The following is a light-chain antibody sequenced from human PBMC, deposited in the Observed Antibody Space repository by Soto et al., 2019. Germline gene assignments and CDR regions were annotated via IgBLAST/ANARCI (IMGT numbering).Light chain of an antibody. J-gene: IGKJ4*01. Sequence: DIQMTQSPSSVSAYVGDRVTITCRASQGISSWVGWYQQKPGRAPNLLIYDASSLQSGVPSRFSGSGSGTEFTLTISSLQPEDFATYYCQQADTFPLTFGGGTKVEIK. V-gene: IGKV1-12*01. CDR1: QGISSW. CDR3: QQADTFPLT. CDR2: DAS.